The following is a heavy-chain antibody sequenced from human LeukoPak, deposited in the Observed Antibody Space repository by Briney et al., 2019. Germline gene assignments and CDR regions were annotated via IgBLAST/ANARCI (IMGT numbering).Heavy chain of an antibody. CDR3: ARDGFDFWSPYNYFDS. V-gene: IGHV4-39*07. J-gene: IGHJ4*02. CDR1: GDSISSSSYY. D-gene: IGHD3-3*01. CDR2: IYYSGST. Sequence: PSETLSLTCTVSGDSISSSSYYWGWIRQPPGKGLEWIGSIYYSGSTYYSPSLTSRVTISLDTSQNQFSLKLSSVTAADTAVYYCARDGFDFWSPYNYFDSWGQGTLVTVSS.